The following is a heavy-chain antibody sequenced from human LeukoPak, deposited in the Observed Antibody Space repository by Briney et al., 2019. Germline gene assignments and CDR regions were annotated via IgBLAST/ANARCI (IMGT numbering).Heavy chain of an antibody. Sequence: GASVKVSCKASGYTFTSNGIYWVRQAPGQGLEWMGWVSPHSGDTSYAQKFQDRATMTADTSTSTAHMELRSLRSDDTAVYYCAREIVAGRGYYSYYMDVWGSGTTVTVSS. V-gene: IGHV1-18*01. D-gene: IGHD3-22*01. CDR1: GYTFTSNG. CDR2: VSPHSGDT. J-gene: IGHJ6*03. CDR3: AREIVAGRGYYSYYMDV.